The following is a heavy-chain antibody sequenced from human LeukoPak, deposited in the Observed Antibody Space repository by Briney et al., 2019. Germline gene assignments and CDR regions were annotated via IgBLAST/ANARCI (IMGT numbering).Heavy chain of an antibody. D-gene: IGHD5-12*01. CDR3: AREFTPIGGYDYGHYYYGMDV. V-gene: IGHV1-2*04. J-gene: IGHJ6*02. Sequence: ASVKVSCKASGYTFTGYYMHWVRQAPGQGLEWMGWINPNSGGTNYAQKFQGWVTMTRDTSISTAYMELSRLRSDDTAVYYCAREFTPIGGYDYGHYYYGMDVWGQGTTVTVSS. CDR2: INPNSGGT. CDR1: GYTFTGYY.